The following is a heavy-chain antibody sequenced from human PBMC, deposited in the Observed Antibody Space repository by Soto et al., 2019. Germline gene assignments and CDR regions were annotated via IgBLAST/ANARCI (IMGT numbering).Heavy chain of an antibody. J-gene: IGHJ4*02. CDR3: AKPSYDFWSGYYHPFEC. D-gene: IGHD3-3*01. Sequence: QVKLVESGGGVVQPGRSLRLSCAVSGFTFSSDGMHWVRQAPGKGLEWVALIWYDGSSKFYADSVKGRFTISRDNSKNTLSLEMSSLRAQDTAMYYCAKPSYDFWSGYYHPFECWGQGTLVIVSS. CDR2: IWYDGSSK. V-gene: IGHV3-33*06. CDR1: GFTFSSDG.